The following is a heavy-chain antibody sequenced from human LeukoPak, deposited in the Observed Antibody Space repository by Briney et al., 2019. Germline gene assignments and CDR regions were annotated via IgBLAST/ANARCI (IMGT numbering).Heavy chain of an antibody. CDR3: AKETTKRGYWFPRPELLAGHSTLDY. Sequence: PGGSLRLSCAASGFTFSSYAMSWVRQAPGKGLEWVSAISGSGGSTYYADSVKGRFTISRDNSKNTLYLQMNSLRAEDTAVYYCAKETTKRGYWFPRPELLAGHSTLDYWGQGTLVTVSS. V-gene: IGHV3-23*01. D-gene: IGHD3-3*01. J-gene: IGHJ4*02. CDR2: ISGSGGST. CDR1: GFTFSSYA.